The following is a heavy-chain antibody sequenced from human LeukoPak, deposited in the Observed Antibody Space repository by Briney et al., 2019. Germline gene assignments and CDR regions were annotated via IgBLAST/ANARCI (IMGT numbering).Heavy chain of an antibody. CDR3: ASAGGYDSSGYYFDY. V-gene: IGHV1-46*01. J-gene: IGHJ4*02. Sequence: ASVKLSCTASGYTFTSYYMHWVRQAPGQGLEWMGVINTSGGSTSNAQTYKGRVTMTRDTSTSTVYMELSSLRTEVTAVEYCASAGGYDSSGYYFDYWGQGTLVTVSS. CDR1: GYTFTSYY. CDR2: INTSGGST. D-gene: IGHD3-22*01.